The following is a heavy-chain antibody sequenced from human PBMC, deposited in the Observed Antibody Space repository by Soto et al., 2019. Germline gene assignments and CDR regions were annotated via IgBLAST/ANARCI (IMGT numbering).Heavy chain of an antibody. J-gene: IGHJ4*02. CDR3: ARSTSGYDWTLEY. CDR2: ISAYNGNT. CDR1: GYTFTSYG. V-gene: IGHV1-18*01. D-gene: IGHD5-12*01. Sequence: AASVNVSFKASGYTFTSYGISWVRQAPGQGLEWMGWISAYNGNTNYAQKLQGRVTMTTDTSTSTAYMELRSLRSDDTAVYYCARSTSGYDWTLEYWGQGTLVTVSS.